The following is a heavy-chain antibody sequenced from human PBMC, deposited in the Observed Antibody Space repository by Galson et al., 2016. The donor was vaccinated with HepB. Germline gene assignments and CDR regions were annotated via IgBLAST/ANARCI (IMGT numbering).Heavy chain of an antibody. CDR2: ISGNGSYL. Sequence: SLRLSCAASGFTFSTYNMNWVRQTPGKGLEWVSSISGNGSYLYYADSVKGRFTISRDNANNSLYLHLSSLRAEDTAAYYCSRDLRNVEGPDLTYYYGMDVWGQGTTVTVSS. V-gene: IGHV3-21*01. J-gene: IGHJ6*02. CDR3: SRDLRNVEGPDLTYYYGMDV. D-gene: IGHD1-1*01. CDR1: GFTFSTYN.